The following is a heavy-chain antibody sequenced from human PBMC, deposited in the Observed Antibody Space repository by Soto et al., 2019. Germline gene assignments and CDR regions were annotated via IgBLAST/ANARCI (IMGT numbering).Heavy chain of an antibody. CDR1: GGSFSSYY. D-gene: IGHD6-13*01. J-gene: IGHJ5*02. CDR3: SGSYSGPFDP. V-gene: IGHV4-34*01. CDR2: VTQSGTI. Sequence: QVQLQQWGAGLLKPSETLSLTCAVYGGSFSSYYWNWIRQPPGKGLEWIGEVTQSGTINYNPSPKGRVTMSVDTSKNQFSLRLISVTAADTAVYYCSGSYSGPFDPWGQGTLVTVS.